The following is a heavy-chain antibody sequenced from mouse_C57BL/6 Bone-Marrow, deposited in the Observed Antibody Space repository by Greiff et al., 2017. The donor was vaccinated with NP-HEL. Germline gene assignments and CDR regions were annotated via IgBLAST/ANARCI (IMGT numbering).Heavy chain of an antibody. CDR1: GFTFSDYG. Sequence: EVQLVESGGGLVKPGGSLKLSCAASGFTFSDYGMHWVRQAPEKGLEWVAYISSGSSTLYYADTVKGRFTISRDNAKNTLFLQITSLRSEDTAMYYCAKIANWVPYFDYWGQGTTLTVSS. CDR3: AKIANWVPYFDY. J-gene: IGHJ2*01. V-gene: IGHV5-17*01. D-gene: IGHD4-1*01. CDR2: ISSGSSTL.